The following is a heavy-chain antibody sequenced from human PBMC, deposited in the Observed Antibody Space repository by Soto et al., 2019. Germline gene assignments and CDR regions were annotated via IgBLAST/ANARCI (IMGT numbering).Heavy chain of an antibody. D-gene: IGHD3-22*01. CDR3: ARDYYYDSRGYPGAYYYGLDV. Sequence: SETLSLTCTVSGGSISNYYWSWIRQPPGKGLEWIGHIYYSGSTKYNPSLKSRVTISVDTSKSQVSLKLSSVTAADTAVYYCARDYYYDSRGYPGAYYYGLDVWGPGTTVT. CDR1: GGSISNYY. V-gene: IGHV4-59*01. J-gene: IGHJ6*02. CDR2: IYYSGST.